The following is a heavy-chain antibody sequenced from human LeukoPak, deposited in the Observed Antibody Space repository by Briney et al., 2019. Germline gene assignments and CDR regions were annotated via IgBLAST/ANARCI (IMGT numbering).Heavy chain of an antibody. CDR2: VSVYNGNT. Sequence: ASVKVSCKASGYTFTTYGISWVRRAPGQGLEWMGWVSVYNGNTKYAQELQGRVTMTTDTSTSTAYMELRSLRSDDTAVYYCARTPGIAVAGGYFDYWGQGTLVTVSS. CDR1: GYTFTTYG. D-gene: IGHD6-19*01. J-gene: IGHJ4*02. CDR3: ARTPGIAVAGGYFDY. V-gene: IGHV1-18*01.